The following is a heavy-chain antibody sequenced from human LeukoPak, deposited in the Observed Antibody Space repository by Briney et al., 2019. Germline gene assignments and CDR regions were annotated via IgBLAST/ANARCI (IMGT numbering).Heavy chain of an antibody. Sequence: SVKVSCKASGGTFSSYAISWVRQAPGQGLEWMGGIIPIFGTANYAQKFQGRVTITTDESTSTAYMELSSLRSEDTAVCYCARESDSSELDAFDIWGQGTMVTVSS. J-gene: IGHJ3*02. D-gene: IGHD3-22*01. CDR3: ARESDSSELDAFDI. V-gene: IGHV1-69*05. CDR1: GGTFSSYA. CDR2: IIPIFGTA.